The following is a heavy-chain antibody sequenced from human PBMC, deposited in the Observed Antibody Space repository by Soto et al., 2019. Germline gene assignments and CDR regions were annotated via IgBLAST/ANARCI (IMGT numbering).Heavy chain of an antibody. J-gene: IGHJ5*02. CDR3: ARHEGYCSSTSCHPPFDP. CDR1: GCSISSSSYY. V-gene: IGHV4-39*01. Sequence: PSETLSLTCPVSGCSISSSSYYWGWIRQPPGKGLEWIGSIYYSGSTYYNPSLKSRVTISVDTSKNQFSLKLSSVTAADTAVYYCARHEGYCSSTSCHPPFDPWGQGTLVPVSS. CDR2: IYYSGST. D-gene: IGHD2-2*01.